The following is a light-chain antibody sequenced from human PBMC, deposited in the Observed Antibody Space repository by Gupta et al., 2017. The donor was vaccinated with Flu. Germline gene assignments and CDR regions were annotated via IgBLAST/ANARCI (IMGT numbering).Light chain of an antibody. CDR3: QQDGSSRT. CDR1: QSVSSSY. CDR2: GAS. V-gene: IGKV3-20*01. J-gene: IGKJ1*01. Sequence: PGTLSLSPGERATLSGRASQSVSSSYLAWYQQKPGQAPRLLIYGASSRATGIPDRFSGSGSGTDFTLTISRLEPEDFAVYYWQQDGSSRTFGQGTKVEIK.